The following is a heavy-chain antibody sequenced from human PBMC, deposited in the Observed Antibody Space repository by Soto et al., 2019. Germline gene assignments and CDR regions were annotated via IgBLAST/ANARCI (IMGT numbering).Heavy chain of an antibody. CDR2: ISSSGSTI. V-gene: IGHV3-48*03. CDR1: GFTFSSYE. CDR3: ASNYRPSSGYDY. J-gene: IGHJ4*02. D-gene: IGHD3-22*01. Sequence: PGGSLRLSCAASGFTFSSYEMNWVRQSPGKGLEWVSYISSSGSTIYYADSVKGRFTNSRDTANNSLYLQMNSLRAEDTAVYYCASNYRPSSGYDYWGQGTLVTVSS.